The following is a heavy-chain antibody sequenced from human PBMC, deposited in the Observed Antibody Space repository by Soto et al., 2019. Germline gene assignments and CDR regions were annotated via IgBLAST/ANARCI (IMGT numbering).Heavy chain of an antibody. CDR1: GGPISSYY. V-gene: IGHV4-59*01. Sequence: SETLSLTCTVSGGPISSYYWTWIRQPPGKGLEWIGYIHYSGITTYNPSLKSRVTISIDTSKNQFSLNLNSVTAADTAVYYCARGISMLVVVQTDAPDKYYFDSWGLGTLVTVSS. CDR3: ARGISMLVVVQTDAPDKYYFDS. CDR2: IHYSGIT. J-gene: IGHJ4*02. D-gene: IGHD2-8*02.